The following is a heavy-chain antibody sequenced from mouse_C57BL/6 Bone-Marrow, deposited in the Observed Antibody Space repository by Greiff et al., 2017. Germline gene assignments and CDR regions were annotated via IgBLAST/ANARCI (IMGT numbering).Heavy chain of an antibody. V-gene: IGHV5-9*01. CDR1: GFTFSSYT. CDR2: ISGGGGNT. D-gene: IGHD1-1*01. Sequence: DVQLVESGGGLVKPGGSLKLSCAASGFTFSSYTMSWVRQTPEKRLQWVAAISGGGGNTNYPDSVKGRFTISRDNDNNILYLIMSCLRSEDNALDYCSSQVTTVLVTKYFDVWGTGTTVTVSS. J-gene: IGHJ1*03. CDR3: SSQVTTVLVTKYFDV.